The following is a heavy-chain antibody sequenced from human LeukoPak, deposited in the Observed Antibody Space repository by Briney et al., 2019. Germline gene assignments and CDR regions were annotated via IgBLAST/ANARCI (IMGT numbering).Heavy chain of an antibody. D-gene: IGHD3-22*01. J-gene: IGHJ4*02. V-gene: IGHV3-33*08. CDR1: GFTFSSYG. CDR2: IWYDGSNK. Sequence: PGGSLRLSCAASGFTFSSYGMHWVRQAPGKGLEWVAVIWYDGSNKYYADSVKGRFTISRDNSKNTLYLQMNSLRAEDTAVYYCARHRDSSGSIDYWGQGTLVTVSS. CDR3: ARHRDSSGSIDY.